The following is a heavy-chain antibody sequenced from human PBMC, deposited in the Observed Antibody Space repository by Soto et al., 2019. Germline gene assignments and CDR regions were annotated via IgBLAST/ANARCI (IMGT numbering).Heavy chain of an antibody. J-gene: IGHJ4*02. Sequence: QVQLVQSGAEVKKPGASVKVSCKASGGTFSSYAISWVRQAPGQGLEWMGGIIPIFGTANYAQKFQGRVTITADEYTRTAYMELSSLRSEDTAVYYCARGDSSGYYSECYLDYWGQGTLVTVSS. V-gene: IGHV1-69*01. D-gene: IGHD3-22*01. CDR2: IIPIFGTA. CDR3: ARGDSSGYYSECYLDY. CDR1: GGTFSSYA.